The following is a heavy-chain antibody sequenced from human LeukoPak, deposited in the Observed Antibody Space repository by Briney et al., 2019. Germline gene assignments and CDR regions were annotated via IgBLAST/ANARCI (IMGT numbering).Heavy chain of an antibody. CDR2: IYHSGST. D-gene: IGHD4-17*01. V-gene: IGHV4-30-2*01. J-gene: IGHJ5*02. CDR1: GGSISSGGYS. CDR3: AGHYGDYEGWFDP. Sequence: SETLSHTCAVSGGSISSGGYSWSWIRQPPGKGLEWIGYIYHSGSTYYNPSLKSRVTISVDRSKNQFSLKLSSVTAADTAVYYCAGHYGDYEGWFDPWGQGTLVTVSS.